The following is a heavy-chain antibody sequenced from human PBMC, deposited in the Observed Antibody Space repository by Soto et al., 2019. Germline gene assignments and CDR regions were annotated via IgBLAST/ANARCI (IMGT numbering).Heavy chain of an antibody. CDR1: GCTFSSYA. CDR2: IIPIFGTA. CDR3: ARDRGGYCSGGSCSNWFDP. V-gene: IGHV1-69*06. J-gene: IGHJ5*02. D-gene: IGHD2-15*01. Sequence: QVQLVQSGAEVKKPGSSVKVSCKASGCTFSSYAISWVRQAPGQGLEWMGGIIPIFGTANYAQKFQGRVTITADKSTSTGYMELSSLSSEDTAVYYCARDRGGYCSGGSCSNWFDPWGQGTLVTVSS.